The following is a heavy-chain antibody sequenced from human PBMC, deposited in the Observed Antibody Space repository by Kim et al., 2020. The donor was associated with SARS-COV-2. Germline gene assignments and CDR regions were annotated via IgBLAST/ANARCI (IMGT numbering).Heavy chain of an antibody. V-gene: IGHV3-23*01. Sequence: GGSLRLSCAASGFTFNIHAMTGVRQGPGKGLEWVSAIVSGGGSTTYADSVKDRFTISRDNSKNVLYLEMNSLRAEDTAIYYCARDRVVGATNWYFDLWGRGTLITVSS. J-gene: IGHJ2*01. CDR2: IVSGGGST. CDR3: ARDRVVGATNWYFDL. D-gene: IGHD1-26*01. CDR1: GFTFNIHA.